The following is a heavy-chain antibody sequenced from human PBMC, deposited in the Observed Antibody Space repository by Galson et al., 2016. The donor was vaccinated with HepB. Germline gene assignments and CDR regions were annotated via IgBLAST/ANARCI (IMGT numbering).Heavy chain of an antibody. V-gene: IGHV3-23*01. J-gene: IGHJ4*02. CDR1: GFTFSNYA. Sequence: SLRLSCAASGFTFSNYAMSWVRQAPGKGLVWVSRINTDGSETNYADSVKGRFTISRDNSKNTVYLQMNSLAAEDTAVYYCARIPDSWGQGTLVIVSS. CDR3: ARIPDS. D-gene: IGHD2-21*01. CDR2: INTDGSET.